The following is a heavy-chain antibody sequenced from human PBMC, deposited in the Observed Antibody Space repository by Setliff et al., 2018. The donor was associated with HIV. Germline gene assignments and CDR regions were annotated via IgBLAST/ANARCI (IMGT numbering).Heavy chain of an antibody. CDR1: GGSVSSGFYF. CDR2: IYYSGST. CDR3: AREDYYYYGMDV. J-gene: IGHJ6*02. Sequence: SETLSLTCTVSGGSVSSGFYFWSWIRQPPGKGLEWIGYIYYSGSTNYNPSLKSRVTISVDTSKNQFSLKLSSVTAADTAVYYCAREDYYYYGMDVWGQGTTVTVSS. V-gene: IGHV4-61*01.